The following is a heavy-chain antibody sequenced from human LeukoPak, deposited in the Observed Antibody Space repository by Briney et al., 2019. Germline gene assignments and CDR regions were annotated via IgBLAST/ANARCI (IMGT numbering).Heavy chain of an antibody. J-gene: IGHJ5*02. CDR1: AFTFSSYA. Sequence: GGSLRLSCAASAFTFSSYAMNWVRQAPGKGLEWVSGISGGGGSTYYADSVKGRFTISRDNSKNTLYLQMDSLRAEDTALCYCAKGSGINHYHWIDPWGQGTLVTVSS. V-gene: IGHV3-23*01. D-gene: IGHD1-14*01. CDR3: AKGSGINHYHWIDP. CDR2: ISGGGGST.